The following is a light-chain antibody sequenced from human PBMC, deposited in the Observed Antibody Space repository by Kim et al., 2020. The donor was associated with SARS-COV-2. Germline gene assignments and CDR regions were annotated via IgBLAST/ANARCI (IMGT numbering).Light chain of an antibody. V-gene: IGLV3-1*01. J-gene: IGLJ1*01. CDR3: QVWDSSSALHV. CDR1: KLGDRY. Sequence: SYELTQPPSVSVSPGQTANVTCSGDKLGDRYVCWYQLKTGQSPVLVVHQDTKRPSGIPDRFSGFNSGNTATLTISGAQAVDEAEYYCQVWDSSSALHVFGSGTKVTVL. CDR2: QDT.